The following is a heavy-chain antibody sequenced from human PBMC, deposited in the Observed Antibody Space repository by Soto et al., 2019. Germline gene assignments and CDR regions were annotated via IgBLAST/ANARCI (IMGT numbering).Heavy chain of an antibody. CDR2: ISAYNGNT. J-gene: IGHJ6*02. V-gene: IGHV1-18*01. Sequence: QVQLVQSGAEVKKPGASVKVSCKASGYTFTSYGISWVRQAPGQGLEWMGWISAYNGNTNYAQKPQGKVTMTTDTSTSTAYMELRSLRSDDTAVYYCARERAAHLDYYYGMDGWGQGTTVTVSS. D-gene: IGHD6-6*01. CDR3: ARERAAHLDYYYGMDG. CDR1: GYTFTSYG.